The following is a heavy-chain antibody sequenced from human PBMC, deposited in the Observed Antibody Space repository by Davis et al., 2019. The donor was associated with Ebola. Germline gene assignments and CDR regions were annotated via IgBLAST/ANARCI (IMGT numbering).Heavy chain of an antibody. Sequence: SETLSLTCTVSGGSISTNSYYWGWIRQPPGKGLEWIGSIYYSGSTYYNPSLKSRVTISVDTSKNQFSLKLSSVTAADTAVYYCATTHAASYYDILTGYYMAPGFFDYWGQGTLVTVSS. D-gene: IGHD3-9*01. CDR2: IYYSGST. J-gene: IGHJ4*02. CDR3: ATTHAASYYDILTGYYMAPGFFDY. V-gene: IGHV4-39*01. CDR1: GGSISTNSYY.